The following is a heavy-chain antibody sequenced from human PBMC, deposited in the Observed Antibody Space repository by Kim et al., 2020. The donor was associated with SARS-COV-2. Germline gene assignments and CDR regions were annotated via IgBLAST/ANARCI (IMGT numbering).Heavy chain of an antibody. Sequence: ASVKVSCKASGYTFTGYYMHWVRQAPGQGLEWMGWINPNSGGTNYAQKFQGRVTMTRDTSISTAYMELSRLRSDDTAVYYCARVRATVTTLHYYYGMDVWGQGTTVTVSS. D-gene: IGHD4-17*01. CDR2: INPNSGGT. CDR1: GYTFTGYY. V-gene: IGHV1-2*02. CDR3: ARVRATVTTLHYYYGMDV. J-gene: IGHJ6*02.